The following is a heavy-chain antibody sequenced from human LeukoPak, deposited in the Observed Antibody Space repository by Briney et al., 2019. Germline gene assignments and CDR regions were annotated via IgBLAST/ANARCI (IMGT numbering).Heavy chain of an antibody. CDR1: GFTFSNYA. D-gene: IGHD2-2*01. CDR3: AKEFCSSTSCYSNWFDP. J-gene: IGHJ5*02. CDR2: ISYDESNQ. V-gene: IGHV3-30-3*01. Sequence: GGSLRLSCAASGFTFSNYAMHWVRQAPGKGLEWVAMISYDESNQYYVDSVKGRFTISRDNSKNTLYLQMNSLRAEDTAVYYCAKEFCSSTSCYSNWFDPWGHGTLVTVSS.